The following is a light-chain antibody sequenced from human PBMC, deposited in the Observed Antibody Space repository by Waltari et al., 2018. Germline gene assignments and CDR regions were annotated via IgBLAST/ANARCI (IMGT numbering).Light chain of an antibody. CDR1: QTISRY. J-gene: IGKJ2*01. CDR3: QQSYSTPRT. CDR2: AAT. V-gene: IGKV1-39*01. Sequence: DVQMTQSPSSLSASVGDTVTITCRASQTISRYLNWYQQQPGKAPKLLIYAATTLQSEVPSRFTGSGSGTDFTLTISSVQPEDFATYDCQQSYSTPRTFGQGTKIAIK.